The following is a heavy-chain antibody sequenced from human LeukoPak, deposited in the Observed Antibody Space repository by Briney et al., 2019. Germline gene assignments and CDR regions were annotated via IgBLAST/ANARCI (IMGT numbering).Heavy chain of an antibody. Sequence: KTSETLSLTCTVSGGSISSYHWSWIRQPPGKGLEWIAYIYYSGSTNYNPSLKSRVTISVDTSKNQFSLKLSSVTAADTAVYYCARCSGSYYNAWGFDPWGQGTLVTVSS. CDR2: IYYSGST. J-gene: IGHJ5*02. V-gene: IGHV4-59*01. CDR1: GGSISSYH. D-gene: IGHD1-26*01. CDR3: ARCSGSYYNAWGFDP.